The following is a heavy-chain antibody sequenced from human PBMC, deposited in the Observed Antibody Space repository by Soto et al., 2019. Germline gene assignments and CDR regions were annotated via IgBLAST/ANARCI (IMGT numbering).Heavy chain of an antibody. Sequence: PGGPLRLSRSVFGFTFSNYAMHWLRQDPGKGLQYVSSISSNGGSTYYADSVKGRFTISRDNSKNTLYLQMSSLRVEYTAVYYCVKDRYVDYWGQGNLVTVSS. V-gene: IGHV3-64D*06. J-gene: IGHJ4*02. CDR3: VKDRYVDY. CDR2: ISSNGGST. CDR1: GFTFSNYA.